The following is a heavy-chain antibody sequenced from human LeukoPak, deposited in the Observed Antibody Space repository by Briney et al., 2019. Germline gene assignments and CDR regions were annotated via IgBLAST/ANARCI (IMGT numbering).Heavy chain of an antibody. V-gene: IGHV4-61*02. J-gene: IGHJ4*02. CDR2: VHASGST. CDR3: ARDDRIVKGFDY. Sequence: PSETLSLTCTVSGDSISSGTNYWSWIRQPAGKGLEWIGRVHASGSTNCNPSLKGRVTISVDTSKNQLSLRLSSVSAADTALYFCARDDRIVKGFDYWGQGTLVTVSS. D-gene: IGHD2-15*01. CDR1: GDSISSGTNY.